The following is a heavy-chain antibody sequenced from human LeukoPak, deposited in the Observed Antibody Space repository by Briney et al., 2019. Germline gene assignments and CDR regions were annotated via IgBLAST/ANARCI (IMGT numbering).Heavy chain of an antibody. V-gene: IGHV4-39*07. CDR1: GGSISSRNYY. CDR3: ARDGRFPPEVLPRYFDY. J-gene: IGHJ4*02. D-gene: IGHD1-26*01. Sequence: SETLSLTCTVSGGSISSRNYYWGWIRQPPGKGLEWIGNIYYSGSTYYHPSLKSRVTISVETSKNQFSLKLSSVTAADTAVYYCARDGRFPPEVLPRYFDYWGQGTLVTVSS. CDR2: IYYSGST.